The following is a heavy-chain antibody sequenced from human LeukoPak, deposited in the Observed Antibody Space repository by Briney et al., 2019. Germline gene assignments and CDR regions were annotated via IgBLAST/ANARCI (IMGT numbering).Heavy chain of an antibody. CDR3: ADRASGYSYGNS. Sequence: SETLSLTCTVAGGSISSSTYYWGWIRQPPGKRLEWIGEINHSGSTNYNPSLKSRVTISVDTSKNQFSLKLSSVTAADTAVYYCADRASGYSYGNSWGQGTLVTVSS. D-gene: IGHD5-18*01. V-gene: IGHV4-39*07. J-gene: IGHJ5*02. CDR2: INHSGST. CDR1: GGSISSSTYY.